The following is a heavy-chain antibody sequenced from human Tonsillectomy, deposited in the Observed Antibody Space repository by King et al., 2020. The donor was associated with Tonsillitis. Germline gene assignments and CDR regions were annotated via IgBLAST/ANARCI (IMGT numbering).Heavy chain of an antibody. CDR1: GFTFSSYS. Sequence: VQLVESGGGLVKPGGSLRLSCAASGFTFSSYSMNWVRQAPGKGLEWVSSISSSSSYIYYADSVKGRFTISRDNAKNSLYLQMNSLRAEDTAVYYCANIAAAHYYFYYGMDVWGQGPTVTVSS. V-gene: IGHV3-21*01. CDR3: ANIAAAHYYFYYGMDV. D-gene: IGHD6-13*01. J-gene: IGHJ6*02. CDR2: ISSSSSYI.